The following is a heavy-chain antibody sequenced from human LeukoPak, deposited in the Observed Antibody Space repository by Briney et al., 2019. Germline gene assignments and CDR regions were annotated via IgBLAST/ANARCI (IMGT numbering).Heavy chain of an antibody. CDR1: GYTLTELS. Sequence: GASVKVSCKVSGYTLTELSMHWVGQAPGKGLEWMGGFDPEDGETIYAQKFQGRVTMTEDTSTDTAYMELSSLRSEDTAVYYCATSYGDRGYDAFDIWGQGTMVTVSS. CDR3: ATSYGDRGYDAFDI. D-gene: IGHD5-18*01. J-gene: IGHJ3*02. CDR2: FDPEDGET. V-gene: IGHV1-24*01.